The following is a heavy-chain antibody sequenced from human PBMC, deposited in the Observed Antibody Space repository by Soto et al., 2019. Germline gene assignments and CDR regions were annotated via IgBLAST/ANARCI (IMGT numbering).Heavy chain of an antibody. CDR3: ATERGYSAVAGSDAFDI. J-gene: IGHJ3*02. CDR2: IIPMFDTP. CDR1: GGTFSTYS. V-gene: IGHV1-69*01. Sequence: QVQLVQSGAEVKKPGSSVKVSCKASGGTFSTYSISWVRQAPGQGPEWIGGIIPMFDTPNYAQKFQGRVTISADESTSTAYMELSSLRSEDTAVYFCATERGYSAVAGSDAFDIWGQGTMVTVSS. D-gene: IGHD6-19*01.